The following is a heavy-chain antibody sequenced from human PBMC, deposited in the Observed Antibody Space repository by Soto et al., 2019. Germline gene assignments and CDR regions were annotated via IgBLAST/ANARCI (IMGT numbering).Heavy chain of an antibody. J-gene: IGHJ4*02. CDR1: GYTFTSYH. Sequence: ASVKVSCKASGYTFTSYHISWVRQAPAQGLEWMGWINPSDGNRNFAQKFEDRVTMTTATSTNTVFLELRSLKSDDTAIYYCARDRLRGYDSSGFYSWGQGTMVTVSS. CDR3: ARDRLRGYDSSGFYS. D-gene: IGHD3-22*01. CDR2: INPSDGNR. V-gene: IGHV1-18*01.